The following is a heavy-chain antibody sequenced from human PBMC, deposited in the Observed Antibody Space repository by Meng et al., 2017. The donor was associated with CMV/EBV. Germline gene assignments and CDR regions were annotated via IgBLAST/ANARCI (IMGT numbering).Heavy chain of an antibody. Sequence: QVQLQESGPGLVKPSQTLSLTFTFSGGSLSSGDYYWSWIRQPPGKGLEWIGYIYYSGSTYYNPSLKSRVTISVDTSKNQFSLKLSSVTAADTAVYYCARAAPDYYDSSGPPDYWGQGTLVTVSS. V-gene: IGHV4-30-4*08. J-gene: IGHJ4*02. CDR2: IYYSGST. CDR1: GGSLSSGDYY. D-gene: IGHD3-22*01. CDR3: ARAAPDYYDSSGPPDY.